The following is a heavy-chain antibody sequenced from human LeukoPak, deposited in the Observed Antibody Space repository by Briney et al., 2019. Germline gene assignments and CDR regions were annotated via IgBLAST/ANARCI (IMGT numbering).Heavy chain of an antibody. Sequence: SETLSLTCGVSGGSISSYYWSWIRQSPGKGLEWIGYMSYSGNTNYNPSLESRVTISVDTSKNQFSLKLTSVTAADTAVYYCARNGGGWSFDYWGQGTLVTVSS. D-gene: IGHD6-19*01. V-gene: IGHV4-59*08. CDR1: GGSISSYY. J-gene: IGHJ4*02. CDR3: ARNGGGWSFDY. CDR2: MSYSGNT.